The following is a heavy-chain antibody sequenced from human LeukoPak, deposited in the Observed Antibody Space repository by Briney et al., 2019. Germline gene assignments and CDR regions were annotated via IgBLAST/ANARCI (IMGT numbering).Heavy chain of an antibody. CDR3: ARSFGLYYYDSSGYYPSFDY. Sequence: GGSLRLSCAASGFTFSSYWMSWVRQAPGKGLEWVANIKQDGSEKYYVDSVKGRFTISRDNAKNSLYLQMNSLRAEDTAVYYCARSFGLYYYDSSGYYPSFDYWGQGTLVTVSS. D-gene: IGHD3-22*01. CDR1: GFTFSSYW. V-gene: IGHV3-7*01. J-gene: IGHJ4*02. CDR2: IKQDGSEK.